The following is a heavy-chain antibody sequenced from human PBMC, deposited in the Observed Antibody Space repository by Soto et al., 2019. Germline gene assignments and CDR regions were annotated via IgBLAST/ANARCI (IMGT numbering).Heavy chain of an antibody. CDR1: GFTFSSYA. CDR2: ISGSAATK. CDR3: AQGGADGYCSGGRRFIHDC. V-gene: IGHV3-23*01. D-gene: IGHD2-15*01. Sequence: PGGSLRLSCAASGFTFSSYAMSWVRQAPGKGLEWVSAISGSAATKHYADSVRGRFTVSRDNSKNTLYLEMNSLSADDTAVYYCAQGGADGYCSGGRRFIHDCWGQGTLVTVSS. J-gene: IGHJ4*02.